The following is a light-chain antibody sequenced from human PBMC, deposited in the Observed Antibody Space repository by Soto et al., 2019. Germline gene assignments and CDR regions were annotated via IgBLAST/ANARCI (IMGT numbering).Light chain of an antibody. Sequence: SYELTQPPSVSVAPGKTARITCRGNNIGSKSVHWYQQKPGQAPVLVIYYDSDRPSGIPERFSGSNSGNTATLTISRVEAGDEADYYCQVWDSSGDHYVLGTGTKVTVL. J-gene: IGLJ1*01. CDR3: QVWDSSGDHYV. CDR1: NIGSKS. V-gene: IGLV3-21*04. CDR2: YDS.